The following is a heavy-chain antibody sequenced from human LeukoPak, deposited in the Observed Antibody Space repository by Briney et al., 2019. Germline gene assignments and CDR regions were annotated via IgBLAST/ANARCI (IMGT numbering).Heavy chain of an antibody. J-gene: IGHJ3*02. CDR3: ACIRRNGRGTMVRGVTNAFDI. CDR2: INHSGST. D-gene: IGHD3-10*01. V-gene: IGHV4-34*01. Sequence: PSETLSLTCAVYGGSFSGYYWSWIRQPPGKGLEWIGEINHSGSTNYNPFLKSRVTISVDTSKNQFSLKLSSVTAADTAVYYCACIRRNGRGTMVRGVTNAFDIWGQGTMVTVSS. CDR1: GGSFSGYY.